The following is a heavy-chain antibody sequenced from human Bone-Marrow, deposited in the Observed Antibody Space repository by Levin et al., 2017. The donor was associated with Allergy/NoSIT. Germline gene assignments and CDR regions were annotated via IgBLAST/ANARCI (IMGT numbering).Heavy chain of an antibody. J-gene: IGHJ2*01. D-gene: IGHD3-10*01. CDR2: IWYDGSNK. Sequence: PGGSLRLSCVASGFTSSSYGMHWVRQAPGKGLEWVGVIWYDGSNKYYADSVKGRFTISRDNSKSTLYLQMNSLRAGDTAVYYCARDQNPPGSGSHNMYWYFDLWGRGTRVTVSS. CDR3: ARDQNPPGSGSHNMYWYFDL. V-gene: IGHV3-33*01. CDR1: GFTSSSYG.